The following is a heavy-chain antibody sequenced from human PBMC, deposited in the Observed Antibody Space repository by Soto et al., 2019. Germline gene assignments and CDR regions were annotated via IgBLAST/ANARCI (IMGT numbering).Heavy chain of an antibody. Sequence: EVQLVESGGGLVQPGRSLRLSCAASGFTFDDYAMHWVRQAPGKGLEWVSGISWNSGSIGYADSVKGRFTISRDNAKNSLYLQMNSLRAEDTALYYCAKDMQDCSSTSCYGWGHGSLVTVSS. CDR2: ISWNSGSI. CDR3: AKDMQDCSSTSCYG. V-gene: IGHV3-9*01. D-gene: IGHD2-2*01. CDR1: GFTFDDYA. J-gene: IGHJ4*01.